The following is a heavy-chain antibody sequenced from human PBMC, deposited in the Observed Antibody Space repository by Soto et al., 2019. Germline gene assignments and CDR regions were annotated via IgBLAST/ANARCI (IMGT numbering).Heavy chain of an antibody. CDR2: ISSSSSYI. CDR3: ARHSRVEMAAINDY. CDR1: GFTLSSYS. J-gene: IGHJ4*02. Sequence: GGSLRLSCAASGFTLSSYSMNWVRQAPGKGLEWVSSISSSSSYIYYADSVKGRFTISRDNAKNSLYLQMNSLRAEDTAVYYCARHSRVEMAAINDYWGQGTLVTVSS. V-gene: IGHV3-21*01. D-gene: IGHD5-12*01.